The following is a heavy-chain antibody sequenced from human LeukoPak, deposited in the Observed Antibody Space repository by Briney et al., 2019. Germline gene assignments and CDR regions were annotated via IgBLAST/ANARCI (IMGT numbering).Heavy chain of an antibody. CDR3: ARSSLYYYGSGTYDKVCLDY. J-gene: IGHJ4*02. V-gene: IGHV1-2*02. D-gene: IGHD3-10*01. CDR2: INPNSGGT. Sequence: GASVKVSCKASGYTLTDFYMHWVRQAPGQGLEWMAWINPNSGGTHYAQKFQGRVTMTRDTSISTAYMELSRLRSDDTAVYYCARSSLYYYGSGTYDKVCLDYWGQGTLVTVSS. CDR1: GYTLTDFY.